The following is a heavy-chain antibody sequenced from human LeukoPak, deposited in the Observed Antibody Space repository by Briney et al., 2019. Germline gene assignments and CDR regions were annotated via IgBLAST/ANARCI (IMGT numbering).Heavy chain of an antibody. Sequence: GGSLRLSCAASGFTFDDYAMHWVRQAPGKGLEWVANIKQDGSEKYYVDSVKGRFTISRDNAKNSLSLQMNSLRAEDTAVYYCARPLMYYYGSETYFWFDPWGQGTLVTVSS. D-gene: IGHD3-10*01. V-gene: IGHV3-7*01. CDR2: IKQDGSEK. CDR1: GFTFDDYA. J-gene: IGHJ5*02. CDR3: ARPLMYYYGSETYFWFDP.